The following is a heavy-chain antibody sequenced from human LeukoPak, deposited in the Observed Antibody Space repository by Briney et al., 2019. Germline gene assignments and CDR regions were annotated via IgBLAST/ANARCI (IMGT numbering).Heavy chain of an antibody. J-gene: IGHJ3*02. CDR3: ATDIDSSGYYGDAFDI. D-gene: IGHD3-22*01. Sequence: GGSLRLSCAASGFTFSSYGMHWVRQAPGKGLEWVSAISGSGGSTYYADSVKGRFTISRDNSKNTLYLQMNSLRAEDTAVYYCATDIDSSGYYGDAFDIWGQGTMVTVSS. CDR2: ISGSGGST. V-gene: IGHV3-23*01. CDR1: GFTFSSYG.